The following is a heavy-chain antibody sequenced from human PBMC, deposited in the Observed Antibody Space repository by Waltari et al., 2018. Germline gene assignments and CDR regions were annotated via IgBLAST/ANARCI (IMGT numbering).Heavy chain of an antibody. CDR2: INHSGST. CDR1: GGSFSGYY. Sequence: QVQLQQWGAGLLKPSETLSLTCAVYGGSFSGYYWSWIRQPPGKGLAWIGEINHSGSTNSNTALKSRVTISVDTSKNQFSLKLSSVTAADTAVYYCARGFVSDWFDPWGQGTLVTVSS. J-gene: IGHJ5*02. CDR3: ARGFVSDWFDP. D-gene: IGHD2-15*01. V-gene: IGHV4-34*01.